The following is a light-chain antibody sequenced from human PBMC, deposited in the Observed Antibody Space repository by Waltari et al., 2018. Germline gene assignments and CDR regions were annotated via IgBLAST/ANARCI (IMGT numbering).Light chain of an antibody. CDR2: DTS. J-gene: IGKJ4*01. CDR1: QTVRNL. Sequence: DTVLTQSPATLSLSPGERATLSCRARQTVRNLLAWYQQKPGQAPRLLIYDTSNRATGIPARFSGSGFGTDFTLTISSLEPEDFAVYYCQQRSNWPLTFGGGTKVEIK. V-gene: IGKV3-11*01. CDR3: QQRSNWPLT.